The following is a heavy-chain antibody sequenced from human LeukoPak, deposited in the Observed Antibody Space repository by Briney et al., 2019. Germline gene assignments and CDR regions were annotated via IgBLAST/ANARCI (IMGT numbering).Heavy chain of an antibody. D-gene: IGHD6-6*01. Sequence: PSETLSLTCTVSGGSISSSSYCWGWIRQPPGKGLEWIGSIYYSGSTYYNPSHKSRVTISVDTSKNQFSLKLSSVTAADTAVYYCARHVSRIAARPRWFDPWGQGTLVTVSS. CDR3: ARHVSRIAARPRWFDP. CDR2: IYYSGST. CDR1: GGSISSSSYC. V-gene: IGHV4-39*01. J-gene: IGHJ5*02.